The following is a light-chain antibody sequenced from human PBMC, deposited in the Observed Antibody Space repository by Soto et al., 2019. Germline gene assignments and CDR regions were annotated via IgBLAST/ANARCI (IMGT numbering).Light chain of an antibody. J-gene: IGLJ3*02. CDR2: AVS. Sequence: QSVLTQPASVSGSPGQSITISCSGTSSDIGSYDHVAWYQQFPGKSPKLMIYAVSDRPSGVSDRFSGSKSGITASLTISGLQTEDEADYYCSSYASDITHVFGGGTQLTVL. CDR3: SSYASDITHV. V-gene: IGLV2-14*01. CDR1: SSDIGSYDH.